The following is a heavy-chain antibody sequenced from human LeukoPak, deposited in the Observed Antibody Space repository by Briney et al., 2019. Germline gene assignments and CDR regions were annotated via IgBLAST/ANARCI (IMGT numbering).Heavy chain of an antibody. J-gene: IGHJ4*02. Sequence: GGSLRLSCAASGFTFSSYGMHWVRQAPGKGLEWVAVIWYDGSNKYYADSVKGRFTISRDNSKNTLYLQMNSLGAEDTAVYYCARGRPVGSTYYDYIWGSYRDDFDYWGQGTLVTVSS. CDR1: GFTFSSYG. V-gene: IGHV3-33*01. CDR3: ARGRPVGSTYYDYIWGSYRDDFDY. CDR2: IWYDGSNK. D-gene: IGHD3-16*02.